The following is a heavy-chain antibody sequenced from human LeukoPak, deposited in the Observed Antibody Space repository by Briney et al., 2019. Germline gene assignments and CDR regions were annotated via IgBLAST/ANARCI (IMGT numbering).Heavy chain of an antibody. D-gene: IGHD6-13*01. J-gene: IGHJ5*02. CDR3: ARGNPGYSSSWTSLYNWFEL. CDR1: GGSFSGYY. V-gene: IGHV4-34*01. Sequence: SETLSLTCAVYGGSFSGYYWSWIRQPPGKGLEWIGEINHSGSTNYNPSLKSRVTISVDTSKNQFSLKLSSVTAADTAVYYCARGNPGYSSSWTSLYNWFELWGQGTLVTVSS. CDR2: INHSGST.